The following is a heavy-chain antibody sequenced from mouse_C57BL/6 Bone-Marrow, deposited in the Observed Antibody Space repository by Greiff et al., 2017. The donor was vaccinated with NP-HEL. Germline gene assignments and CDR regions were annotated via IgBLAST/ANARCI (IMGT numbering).Heavy chain of an antibody. CDR2: ISSGSSTI. CDR3: ARRWLLAWFAY. D-gene: IGHD2-3*01. J-gene: IGHJ3*01. Sequence: EVQVVESGGGLVKPGGSLKLSCAASGFTFSDYGMHWVRQAPETGLEWVAYISSGSSTIYYADTVKGRFTISRDNAKNTLFLQMTSLRSEDTAMYYCARRWLLAWFAYWGQGTLVTVSA. V-gene: IGHV5-17*01. CDR1: GFTFSDYG.